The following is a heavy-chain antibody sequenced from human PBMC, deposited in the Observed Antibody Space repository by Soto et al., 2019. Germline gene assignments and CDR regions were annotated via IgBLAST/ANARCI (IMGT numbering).Heavy chain of an antibody. Sequence: ASVKVSCKASGFTFTSSAVQWVRQARGQRLEWIGWIVVGSGNTNYAQKFQERVTITRDMSTSTAYMELSSLRSENTAVYYCAALLAAAGTDYFDYWGQGTLVTVSS. V-gene: IGHV1-58*01. CDR2: IVVGSGNT. J-gene: IGHJ4*02. CDR3: AALLAAAGTDYFDY. D-gene: IGHD6-13*01. CDR1: GFTFTSSA.